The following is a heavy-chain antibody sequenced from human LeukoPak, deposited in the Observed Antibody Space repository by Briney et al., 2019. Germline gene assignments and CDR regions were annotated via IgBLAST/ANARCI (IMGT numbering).Heavy chain of an antibody. Sequence: GSLRLSCAASGFTFSDYYMSWIRQAPGKGLEWVSYISSSGSTIYYADSVKGRFTISRDNAKNSLYLQMNSLRAEDTAVYYCARVSLEAVAGLVQYYFDYWGQGTLVTVSS. D-gene: IGHD6-19*01. J-gene: IGHJ4*02. V-gene: IGHV3-11*01. CDR3: ARVSLEAVAGLVQYYFDY. CDR1: GFTFSDYY. CDR2: ISSSGSTI.